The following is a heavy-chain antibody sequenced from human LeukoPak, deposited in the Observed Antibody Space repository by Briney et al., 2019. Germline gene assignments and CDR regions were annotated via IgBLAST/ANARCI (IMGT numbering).Heavy chain of an antibody. D-gene: IGHD6-19*01. CDR1: GFTFSSYA. Sequence: GGSLRLSCAASGFTFSSYAMHWVRQAPGKGLEWVAVISYDGTNKYYVDSVKGRFTISRDNSKNTLYLQMNSLRAEDTTVYYCVRGSGGRAVAGNGPPIYYYGMDVWGQGTTVTVSS. V-gene: IGHV3-30-3*01. J-gene: IGHJ6*02. CDR3: VRGSGGRAVAGNGPPIYYYGMDV. CDR2: ISYDGTNK.